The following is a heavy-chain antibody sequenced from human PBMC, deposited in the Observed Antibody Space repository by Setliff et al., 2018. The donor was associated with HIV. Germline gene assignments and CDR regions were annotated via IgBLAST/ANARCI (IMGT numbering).Heavy chain of an antibody. Sequence: PGGSLRLSCAASGFTFSRHAMTWVRQAPGKGLVWVSSISGSAISTYYVDSVKGRFTISRDNSKNTLYLQMNSLRVEDTAVYYCAKGPHYFDRNGYLDYWGQGSLVTVSS. V-gene: IGHV3-23*01. J-gene: IGHJ4*02. CDR2: ISGSAIST. CDR1: GFTFSRHA. D-gene: IGHD3-22*01. CDR3: AKGPHYFDRNGYLDY.